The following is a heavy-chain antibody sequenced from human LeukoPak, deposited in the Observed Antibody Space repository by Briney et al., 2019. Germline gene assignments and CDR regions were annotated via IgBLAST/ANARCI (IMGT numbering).Heavy chain of an antibody. V-gene: IGHV3-43*01. CDR3: AKGARGFCSSTSCYVPFDY. CDR1: RFTFDDYT. J-gene: IGHJ4*02. CDR2: ISWDGGST. Sequence: GGSLRLSCAASRFTFDDYTMHWVRQAPGKGLEWVSLISWDGGSTYYADSVKGRFTISRDNSKNSLYLQMNSLRTEDTALYYCAKGARGFCSSTSCYVPFDYWGQGTLATVSS. D-gene: IGHD2-2*01.